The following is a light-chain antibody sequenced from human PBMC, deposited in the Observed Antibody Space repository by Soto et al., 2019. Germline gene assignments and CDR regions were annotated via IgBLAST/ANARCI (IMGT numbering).Light chain of an antibody. CDR1: TSNIGAGYD. CDR3: QSYDSGLRVSI. J-gene: IGLJ2*01. CDR2: GSV. V-gene: IGLV1-40*01. Sequence: QSVLTQPPSVSGAPGQRVTISCTGSTSNIGAGYDVHWYQQVPGTAPKLLIYGSVNRPSGVPDRFSGSKSGASASLAITGLQAEDEADYYCQSYDSGLRVSIFGGGTQLTVL.